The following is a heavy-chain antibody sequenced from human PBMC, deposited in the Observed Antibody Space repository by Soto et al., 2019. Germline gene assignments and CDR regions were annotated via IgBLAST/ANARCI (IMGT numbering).Heavy chain of an antibody. V-gene: IGHV1-18*01. CDR3: ARGRYGDY. CDR1: GYGFTTYG. CDR2: ISAHNGNT. D-gene: IGHD1-1*01. Sequence: QIHLVQSGAEVKKPGASVKVSCKGSGYGFTTYGITWVRQAPGQGLEWMAWISAHNGNTNYAQKLQGRVTVTRDTSTSTAYMELRSLRSDDPAVDYCARGRYGDYWGQGARVTVSS. J-gene: IGHJ4*02.